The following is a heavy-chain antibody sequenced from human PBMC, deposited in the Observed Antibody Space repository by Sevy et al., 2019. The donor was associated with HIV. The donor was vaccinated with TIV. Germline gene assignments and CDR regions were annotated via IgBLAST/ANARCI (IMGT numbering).Heavy chain of an antibody. CDR3: VIGDTPRLTSSGTRLKDQSLHYFEF. Sequence: ASVKVSCNVPRYTLSEVSMHWVRQAPGKGLEWMGGFVPEDGEIVFAQKFQGRVTVAEDTLTDTAYLEVTNLRSEDTATYFCVIGDTPRLTSSGTRLKDQSLHYFEFWGQGTLVTVSS. J-gene: IGHJ4*02. D-gene: IGHD2-2*01. CDR1: RYTLSEVS. V-gene: IGHV1-24*01. CDR2: FVPEDGEI.